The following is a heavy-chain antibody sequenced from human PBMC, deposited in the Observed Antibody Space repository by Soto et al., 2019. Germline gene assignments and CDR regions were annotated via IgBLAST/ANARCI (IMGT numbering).Heavy chain of an antibody. CDR2: ISYYGSNK. CDR1: GFTFSSYG. V-gene: IGHV3-30*18. CDR3: AKDRYSNYRLIDY. D-gene: IGHD4-4*01. Sequence: QVQLVESGGGVVQPGRSLRLSCAASGFTFSSYGMHWVRQAPGKGLEWGAVISYYGSNKYYADSMKGRFTISRDNSKNTLSLQMNSLRAEDTAVYYCAKDRYSNYRLIDYWGQGALVTVSS. J-gene: IGHJ4*02.